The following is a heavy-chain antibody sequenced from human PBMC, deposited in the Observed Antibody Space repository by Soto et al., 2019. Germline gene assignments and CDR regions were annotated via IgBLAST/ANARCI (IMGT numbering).Heavy chain of an antibody. CDR2: IIAISGTA. CDR3: ASHYDSGGYYYRGLDY. CDR1: GGTFNSYA. D-gene: IGHD3-22*01. Sequence: QVQLVQSGAEVKKPGSSVKVSCKASGGTFNSYAISWVRQAPGQGLEWMGGIIAISGTADYAKKFQGRVTITAVESTSTAYMELSSLRSEDTAVYYCASHYDSGGYYYRGLDYWGQGTLVTVSS. V-gene: IGHV1-69*12. J-gene: IGHJ4*02.